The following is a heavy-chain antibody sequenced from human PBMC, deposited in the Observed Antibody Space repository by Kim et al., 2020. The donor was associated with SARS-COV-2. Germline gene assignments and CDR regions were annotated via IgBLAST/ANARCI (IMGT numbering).Heavy chain of an antibody. J-gene: IGHJ6*02. Sequence: GGSLRLSCAASGFTFSSYEMNWVRQAPGKGLEWVSYISSSGSTIYYADSVKGRFTISRDNAKNSLYLQMNSLRAEDTAVYYCARGWDYYGSGSYPLHYYYYGMDVWGQGTTVTVSS. CDR2: ISSSGSTI. V-gene: IGHV3-48*03. CDR1: GFTFSSYE. CDR3: ARGWDYYGSGSYPLHYYYYGMDV. D-gene: IGHD3-10*01.